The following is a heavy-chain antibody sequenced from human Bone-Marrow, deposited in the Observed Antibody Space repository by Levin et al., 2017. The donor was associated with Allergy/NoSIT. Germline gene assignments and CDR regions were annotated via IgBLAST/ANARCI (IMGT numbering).Heavy chain of an antibody. D-gene: IGHD3-10*01. CDR3: STDYYGSGSYPSIPFES. CDR1: GFAFSNAW. J-gene: IGHJ4*02. CDR2: VKSETDGGTT. Sequence: GASVKVSCAASGFAFSNAWMNWVRQAPGKGLEWVGRVKSETDGGTTDYAALVKGRFAISRDDSESTLYLHMNSLKTEDTAVYYCSTDYYGSGSYPSIPFESWGQGTLVTVSS. V-gene: IGHV3-15*07.